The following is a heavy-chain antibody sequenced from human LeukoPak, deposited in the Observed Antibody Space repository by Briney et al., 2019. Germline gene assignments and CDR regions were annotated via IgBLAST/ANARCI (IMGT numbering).Heavy chain of an antibody. CDR2: IYTSGST. J-gene: IGHJ3*02. D-gene: IGHD6-13*01. V-gene: IGHV4-61*02. CDR1: GGSISSGSYY. Sequence: SQTLSLTCTVSGGSISSGSYYWSWIRQPAGKGLEWIGRIYTSGSTNYNPSLKSRVTISVDTSKNQFSLKLSSVTAADTAVYYCARSSSWKGFGAFDIWGQGTMVTVSS. CDR3: ARSSSWKGFGAFDI.